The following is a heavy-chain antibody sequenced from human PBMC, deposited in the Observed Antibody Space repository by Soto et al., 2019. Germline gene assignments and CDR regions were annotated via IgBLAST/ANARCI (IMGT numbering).Heavy chain of an antibody. CDR3: AREGRGYYYGMDV. V-gene: IGHV3-21*01. Sequence: EVQLVESGGGLVKPGGSLRLSCAASGFTFSSYSMNWVRQAPGKGLEWVSSISSSSSYIYYADSVKGRFTISRDNAKNERYLQMNSLRAEDTAVYYCAREGRGYYYGMDVWGQGTTVTVSS. CDR2: ISSSSSYI. CDR1: GFTFSSYS. J-gene: IGHJ6*02.